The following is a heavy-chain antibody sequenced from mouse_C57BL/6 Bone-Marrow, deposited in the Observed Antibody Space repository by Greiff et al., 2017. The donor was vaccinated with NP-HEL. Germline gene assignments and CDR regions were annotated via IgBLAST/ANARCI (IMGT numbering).Heavy chain of an antibody. Sequence: QVQLQQSGAELVMPGASVKLSCKASGYTFTSYWMHWVKQRPGQGLEWIGEIDPSDSYTNYNQKFKGKSTLTEDKSSSTAYMQLSSLTSEDSAVYYCARSPEEGYFDVWGTGTTVTVSS. V-gene: IGHV1-69*01. CDR2: IDPSDSYT. CDR3: ARSPEEGYFDV. CDR1: GYTFTSYW. J-gene: IGHJ1*03.